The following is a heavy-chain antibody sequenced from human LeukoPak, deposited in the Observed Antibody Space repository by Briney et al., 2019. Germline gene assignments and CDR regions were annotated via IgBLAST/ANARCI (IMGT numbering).Heavy chain of an antibody. CDR2: INHSGST. D-gene: IGHD6-13*01. CDR3: ARGEQQLVR. J-gene: IGHJ4*02. Sequence: SETLSLTCAVYVGSFSGYYWSWIRQPPWKGLEWIGEINHSGSTNYNPSLKSRATISVDTSKNQFSLKLSSVTAADTAVYYCARGEQQLVRWGQGTLVTVSS. CDR1: VGSFSGYY. V-gene: IGHV4-34*01.